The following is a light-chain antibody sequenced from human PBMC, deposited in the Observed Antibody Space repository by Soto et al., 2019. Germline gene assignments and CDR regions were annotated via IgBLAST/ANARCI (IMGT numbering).Light chain of an antibody. V-gene: IGLV1-40*01. CDR1: SSNIGAGFD. CDR2: GNS. CDR3: CSYAGSYKV. J-gene: IGLJ1*01. Sequence: QTVVTQPPSVSGAPGQRVTISCTGSSSNIGAGFDVHWYHQIAGTAPKLLIYGNSNRPSGVPDRFSGSKSGNTASLTISGLQAEDEADYYCCSYAGSYKVFGTGTKLTVL.